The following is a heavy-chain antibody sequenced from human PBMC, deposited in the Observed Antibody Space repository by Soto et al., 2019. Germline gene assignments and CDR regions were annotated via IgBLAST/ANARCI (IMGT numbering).Heavy chain of an antibody. V-gene: IGHV3-53*01. CDR3: ARDGGSSGVDY. CDR1: GFSVSNNY. Sequence: EVQLVESGGGLIQPGGSLRLSCAASGFSVSNNYMIWVRQAPGKGLEWVSVIYSGGTTYYSDSVKGRFTISRDNSKNTLYLQMNSLRAEDTAVYYCARDGGSSGVDYWGQGTLVTVSS. J-gene: IGHJ4*02. CDR2: IYSGGTT. D-gene: IGHD6-19*01.